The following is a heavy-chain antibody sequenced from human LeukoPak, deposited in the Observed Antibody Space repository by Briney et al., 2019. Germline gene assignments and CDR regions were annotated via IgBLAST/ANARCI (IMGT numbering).Heavy chain of an antibody. CDR2: INPNSGGT. D-gene: IGHD3-22*01. CDR1: GYTFTGYY. V-gene: IGHV1-2*02. Sequence: ASVKVSCKASGYTFTGYYMHWVRQAPGQGLEWMGWINPNSGGTNYAQKFQGRVTMTRDTSISTAYMELSRLRSDDTAVYYCARDPRPYDSSGYYYYYYYYMDVWGKGTTVTISS. J-gene: IGHJ6*03. CDR3: ARDPRPYDSSGYYYYYYYYMDV.